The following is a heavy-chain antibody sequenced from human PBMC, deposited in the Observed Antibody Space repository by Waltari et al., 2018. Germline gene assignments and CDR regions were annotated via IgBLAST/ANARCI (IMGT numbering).Heavy chain of an antibody. J-gene: IGHJ4*02. V-gene: IGHV4-39*01. Sequence: QLQLQESGPGLVKPSETLSLTCTVSGGSISSSSYYWGWIRQPPGKGLEWIGSIYYRGSSYDNPSLKSRVTISVDTPKNQFALKLSSVTAADTAVYYCARHGAATPTDYWGQGTLVTVSS. CDR3: ARHGAATPTDY. CDR1: GGSISSSSYY. CDR2: IYYRGSS. D-gene: IGHD6-25*01.